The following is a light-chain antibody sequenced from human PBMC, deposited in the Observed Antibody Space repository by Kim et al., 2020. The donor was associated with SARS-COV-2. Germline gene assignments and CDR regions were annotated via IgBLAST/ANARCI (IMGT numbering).Light chain of an antibody. J-gene: IGKJ4*01. CDR2: DAS. CDR3: QQRSNWLT. Sequence: SWSPGERAPRSWRASQSVSSYLAWYQQNPGQAPRLLSYDASNRATGIPARFSGSGSGTDFTLTNSSLEREDFAVYYCQQRSNWLTFGGGTKVDIK. CDR1: QSVSSY. V-gene: IGKV3-11*01.